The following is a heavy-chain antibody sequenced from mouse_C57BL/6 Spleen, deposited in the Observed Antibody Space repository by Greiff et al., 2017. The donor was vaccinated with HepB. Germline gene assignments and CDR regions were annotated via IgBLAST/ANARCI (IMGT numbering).Heavy chain of an antibody. D-gene: IGHD1-1*01. CDR1: GYPFSSYW. CDR3: ASISYYGSPFAY. J-gene: IGHJ3*01. CDR2: IYPGDGDT. Sequence: VQLQQSGAELVKPGASVKISCKASGYPFSSYWMNWVKQRPGKGLEWIGQIYPGDGDTNYNGKFKGKATLTADKSSSTAYMQLSSLTSEDSAVYFCASISYYGSPFAYWGQGTLVTVSA. V-gene: IGHV1-80*01.